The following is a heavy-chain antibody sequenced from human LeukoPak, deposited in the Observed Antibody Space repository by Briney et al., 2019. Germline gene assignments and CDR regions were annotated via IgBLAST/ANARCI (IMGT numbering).Heavy chain of an antibody. V-gene: IGHV3-48*01. D-gene: IGHD3-10*01. Sequence: GGSLRLSCGAPGFSFSSYNMNWVRQAPGKGLERVSSISRGSTTIYYADSVKGRFTISRDNAKNSLYLQMNSLRAEDTAVYYCARDGVEYGSGGFYFDYWGQGTLVTVSS. CDR3: ARDGVEYGSGGFYFDY. CDR2: ISRGSTTI. J-gene: IGHJ4*02. CDR1: GFSFSSYN.